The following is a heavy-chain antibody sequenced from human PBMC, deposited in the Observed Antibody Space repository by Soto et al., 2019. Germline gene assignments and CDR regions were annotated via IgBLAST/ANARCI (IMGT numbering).Heavy chain of an antibody. V-gene: IGHV3-23*01. CDR3: AKGDFDYYYGMDV. J-gene: IGHJ6*02. CDR2: ISGSGGST. Sequence: GGSLRLSCAASGFTFSSYAMSWVRQAPGKGLEWVSAISGSGGSTYYADSVKGRFTISSDNSKNTLYLQMNSLRAEDTAVYYCAKGDFDYYYGMDVWGQGTTVTVSS. CDR1: GFTFSSYA. D-gene: IGHD3-16*01.